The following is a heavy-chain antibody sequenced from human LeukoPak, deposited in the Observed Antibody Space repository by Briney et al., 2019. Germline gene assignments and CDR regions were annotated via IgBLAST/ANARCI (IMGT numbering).Heavy chain of an antibody. CDR1: GFTFTNYG. Sequence: GASVKVSCKASGFTFTNYGISWVRQAPGQGLEWMGWISAYNGNTNYAQKLQGRVTMTTDTSTSTAYMELRSLRSDDTAVYYCARASYYYDSSGEPWGQGTLVTVSS. CDR2: ISAYNGNT. CDR3: ARASYYYDSSGEP. J-gene: IGHJ5*02. D-gene: IGHD3-22*01. V-gene: IGHV1-18*01.